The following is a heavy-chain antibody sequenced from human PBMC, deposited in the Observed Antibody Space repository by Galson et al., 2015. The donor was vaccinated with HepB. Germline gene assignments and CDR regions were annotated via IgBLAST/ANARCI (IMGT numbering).Heavy chain of an antibody. J-gene: IGHJ5*02. CDR3: ARSRAGIQLCFGP. CDR2: ISGSGRTI. CDR1: GFTFSDYY. D-gene: IGHD1-1*01. V-gene: IGHV3-11*01. Sequence: SLRLSCAASGFTFSDYYMSWIRQAPGKGLEWVSYISGSGRTISYADSVKGRFTISRDNAKKSLYLQMNTLRAEDTAVYYCARSRAGIQLCFGPWGQGTPVTVSS.